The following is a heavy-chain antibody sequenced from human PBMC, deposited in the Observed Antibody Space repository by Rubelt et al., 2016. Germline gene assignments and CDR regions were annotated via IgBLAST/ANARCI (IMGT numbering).Heavy chain of an antibody. J-gene: IGHJ5*02. D-gene: IGHD4-11*01. CDR1: GGSISSSSYY. V-gene: IGHV4-39*07. Sequence: QLQLQESGPGLVKPSETLSLTCTVSGGSISSSSYYWGWIRQPPGKGLEWIGSIYYSGSTYYNPSLMGRVTISVDTSKNQVSLKLSSVTAADTAVYYCARVWIGDYTGDWFDPWGQGTLVTVSS. CDR3: ARVWIGDYTGDWFDP. CDR2: IYYSGST.